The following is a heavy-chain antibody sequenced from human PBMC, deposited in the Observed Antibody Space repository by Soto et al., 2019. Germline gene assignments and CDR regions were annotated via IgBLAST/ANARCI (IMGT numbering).Heavy chain of an antibody. Sequence: GGSLRLSCAASGFTFSSYWMHWVRQAPGKGLVWVSRINSDGSSTSYADSVKGRFTISRDNAKNTLYLQMNSLRAEDTAVYYCARWSTDYVWEGNFDYWGQGTLVTVSS. D-gene: IGHD3-16*01. CDR3: ARWSTDYVWEGNFDY. CDR1: GFTFSSYW. CDR2: INSDGSST. J-gene: IGHJ4*02. V-gene: IGHV3-74*01.